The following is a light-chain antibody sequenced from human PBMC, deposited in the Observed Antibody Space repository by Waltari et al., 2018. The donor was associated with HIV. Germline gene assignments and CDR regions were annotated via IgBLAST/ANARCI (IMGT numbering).Light chain of an antibody. CDR3: QQRVTWPHT. V-gene: IGKV3-11*01. CDR2: DAS. CDR1: PDVDRY. Sequence: EIVLTQSPATLSLSPRASASLTCRASPDVDRYLAWYQQRPGQPPLLLIYDASSRATGVPPRFSGGGSGTDFFLTINSLEPEDFAIYFCQQRVTWPHTFGQGT. J-gene: IGKJ2*01.